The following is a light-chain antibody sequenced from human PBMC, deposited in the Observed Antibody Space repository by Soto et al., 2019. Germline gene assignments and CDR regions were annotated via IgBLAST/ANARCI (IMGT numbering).Light chain of an antibody. CDR3: QQSYSRPPT. CDR1: QSISNH. Sequence: MTQYPSSLSASVEDRVIITCRASQSISNHLNWYQQKPGKAPKLLIFAASSLQSGVPSRFSGSRSGPDFTLTISSLQPEDFATYYCQQSYSRPPTFGQGTKVDIK. J-gene: IGKJ1*01. V-gene: IGKV1-39*01. CDR2: AAS.